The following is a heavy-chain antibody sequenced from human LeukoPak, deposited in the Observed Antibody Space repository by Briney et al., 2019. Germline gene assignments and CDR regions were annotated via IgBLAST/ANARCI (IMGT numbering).Heavy chain of an antibody. J-gene: IGHJ4*02. V-gene: IGHV4-59*08. D-gene: IGHD6-13*01. CDR2: IYYSGST. CDR3: AKRGSNTWSDFDY. CDR1: GDSISGYY. Sequence: PSETLSLTCTVSGDSISGYYWSWIRQPPGKGLEWIGYIYYSGSTNYNPSLKSRVTISVDTSKNQFSLKLSSVTAADTAVYYCAKRGSNTWSDFDYWGQGTLVTVSS.